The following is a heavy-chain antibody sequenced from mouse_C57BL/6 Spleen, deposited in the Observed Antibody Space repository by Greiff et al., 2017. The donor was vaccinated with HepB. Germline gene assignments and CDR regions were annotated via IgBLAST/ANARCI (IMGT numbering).Heavy chain of an antibody. CDR1: GYTFTSYW. Sequence: VQLQQSGTELAKPGASVKLSCKASGYTFTSYWMHWVKQRPGQGLEWIGNINPSNGGTNYNEKFKSKATLTVDKSSSTAYMQLSSLTSEDSAVYYCAPSFYGSSYGWYFDVWGTGTTVTVSS. J-gene: IGHJ1*03. CDR3: APSFYGSSYGWYFDV. D-gene: IGHD1-1*01. V-gene: IGHV1-53*01. CDR2: INPSNGGT.